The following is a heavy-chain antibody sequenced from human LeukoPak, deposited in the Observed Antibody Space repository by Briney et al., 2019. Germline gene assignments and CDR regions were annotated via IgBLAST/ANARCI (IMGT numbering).Heavy chain of an antibody. CDR1: GFTFSDYY. J-gene: IGHJ4*02. D-gene: IGHD3-10*01. CDR3: ARIHYGSGGYQPLDY. Sequence: GGSLKLSCAASGFTFSDYYMSWIRRAPGKGLEWVSYISSSGSTIYYADSVEGRFTISRDNAKNSLYLQMNSLRAEDTAVYYCARIHYGSGGYQPLDYWGQGTLVTVSS. CDR2: ISSSGSTI. V-gene: IGHV3-11*01.